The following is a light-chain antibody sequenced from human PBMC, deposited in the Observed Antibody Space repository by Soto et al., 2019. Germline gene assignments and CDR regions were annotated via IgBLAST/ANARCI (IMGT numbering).Light chain of an antibody. CDR3: QQYNVWPLT. Sequence: EIVMTQSPATLSVSPGERATLSCRASQSVSSNLAWYQQKPGQTPKLLIYDASTRATGIPARFSGSGSGTEFAPTISSLQSEDFAVYYCQQYNVWPLTFGGGTKVEFK. CDR1: QSVSSN. J-gene: IGKJ4*01. CDR2: DAS. V-gene: IGKV3-15*01.